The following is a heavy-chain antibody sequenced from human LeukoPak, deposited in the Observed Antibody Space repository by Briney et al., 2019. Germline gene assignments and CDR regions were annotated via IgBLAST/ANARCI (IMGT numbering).Heavy chain of an antibody. CDR2: IYYSGST. J-gene: IGHJ4*02. CDR1: GDSTSSDRYY. V-gene: IGHV4-39*02. Sequence: SETLSLTCAVSGDSTSSDRYYGGWVRQPPGKGLEWIGNIYYSGSTYYNPSLKSRVTMSVDTSKNQFFLKLNSVTAADTAVYYCARGRPYSGGYHLDYWGQGTLVTVSA. D-gene: IGHD1-26*01. CDR3: ARGRPYSGGYHLDY.